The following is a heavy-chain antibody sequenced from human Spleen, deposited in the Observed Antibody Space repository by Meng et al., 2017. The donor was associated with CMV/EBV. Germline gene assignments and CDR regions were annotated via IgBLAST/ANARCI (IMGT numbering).Heavy chain of an antibody. V-gene: IGHV4-30-4*06. CDR1: Y. D-gene: IGHD2-2*01. CDR3: ARDAEEGYCSSSKCSPSYLHH. Sequence: YWNWIRQHPGKGPEWIGNIYYSGTTYYNPSLKGRILISRDTSKNRFSLKLTSVTAADTAVYYCARDAEEGYCSSSKCSPSYLHHWGPGILVTVSS. CDR2: IYYSGTT. J-gene: IGHJ1*01.